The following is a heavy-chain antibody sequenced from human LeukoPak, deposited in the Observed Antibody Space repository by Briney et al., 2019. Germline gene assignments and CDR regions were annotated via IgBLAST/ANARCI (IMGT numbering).Heavy chain of an antibody. J-gene: IGHJ4*02. V-gene: IGHV3-30*03. CDR1: GFTFSTYG. Sequence: PGGSLRLSCAASGFTFSTYGMHWVRRAPGKGLEWVAFISHDGSNKGFADSVKGRITISRDNSKNTLYLQMNSLRSEDTAVYYCARVPLANSGWYLPLDYWGQGTLVTVSS. D-gene: IGHD6-19*01. CDR2: ISHDGSNK. CDR3: ARVPLANSGWYLPLDY.